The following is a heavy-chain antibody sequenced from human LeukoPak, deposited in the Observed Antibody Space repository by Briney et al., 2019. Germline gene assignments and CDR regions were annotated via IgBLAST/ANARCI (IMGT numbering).Heavy chain of an antibody. D-gene: IGHD4-11*01. CDR2: INHSGST. Sequence: SETLSLTCAVYGGAFSGYYWSWIRQPPGKGLEWIGEINHSGSTNYNPSLKSRVTISVDTSKNQFSLKLSSVTAADTAVYYCARGRTSYNYWGQGTLVTVSS. V-gene: IGHV4-34*01. J-gene: IGHJ4*02. CDR3: ARGRTSYNY. CDR1: GGAFSGYY.